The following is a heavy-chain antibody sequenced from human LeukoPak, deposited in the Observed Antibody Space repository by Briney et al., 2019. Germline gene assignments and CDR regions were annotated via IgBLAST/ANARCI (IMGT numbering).Heavy chain of an antibody. Sequence: GGSLRLSCTASGFTFSNYGMHWVRQAPGKGLEWVAVMWVWNDGSNEYYADSVKGRFTIARDNSKITLYLQMVSLRAEDTADYYCARDRFPHDDAHYGMDVWGQGTTVTVSS. V-gene: IGHV3-33*01. CDR2: MWVWNDGSNE. CDR1: GFTFSNYG. D-gene: IGHD3-16*01. CDR3: ARDRFPHDDAHYGMDV. J-gene: IGHJ6*02.